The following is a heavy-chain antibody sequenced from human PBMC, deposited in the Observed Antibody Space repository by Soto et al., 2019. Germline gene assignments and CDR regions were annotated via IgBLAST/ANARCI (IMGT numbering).Heavy chain of an antibody. CDR2: IYYSGST. V-gene: IGHV4-59*01. Sequence: SETLSLACTVSGGSISSYYWSWIRQPPGKGLEWIGYIYYSGSTNYNPSLKSRVTISVDTSKNQFSLKLSSVTAADTAVYYCARSSGTFGGGYYRYYYYYMDVWGKGTTVTVSS. CDR1: GGSISSYY. D-gene: IGHD3-3*01. J-gene: IGHJ6*03. CDR3: ARSSGTFGGGYYRYYYYYMDV.